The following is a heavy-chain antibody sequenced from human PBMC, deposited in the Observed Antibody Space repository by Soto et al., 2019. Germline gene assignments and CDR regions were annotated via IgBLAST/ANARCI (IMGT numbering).Heavy chain of an antibody. CDR1: GFTFSNNA. J-gene: IGHJ1*01. V-gene: IGHV3-23*01. Sequence: PGGSLRLSCAASGFTFSNNAMSWVRQAPGKGLEWVSSISGSGGNTYYADSVKGRFTISRDNSKNTLYLQMNSLRAEDTAVYYCAKDSGQWLVGYFQHWGRGTLVTVSS. CDR3: AKDSGQWLVGYFQH. CDR2: ISGSGGNT. D-gene: IGHD6-19*01.